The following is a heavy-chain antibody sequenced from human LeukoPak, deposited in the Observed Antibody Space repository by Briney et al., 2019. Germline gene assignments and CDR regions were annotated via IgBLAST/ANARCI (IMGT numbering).Heavy chain of an antibody. CDR2: IYSGGST. V-gene: IGHV3-53*01. Sequence: GGSLRLSCTASGYTDNSNYMSGPRQAPGKGLEWVSVIYSGGSTYYADSVKGRFTISRDNSKNTLYLQMNSLRAEDTAVYYCARDLRGYFDYWGQGTLVTVSS. J-gene: IGHJ4*02. D-gene: IGHD3-10*01. CDR1: GYTDNSNY. CDR3: ARDLRGYFDY.